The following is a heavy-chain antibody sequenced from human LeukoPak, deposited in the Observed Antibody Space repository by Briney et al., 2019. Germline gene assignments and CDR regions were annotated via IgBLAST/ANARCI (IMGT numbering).Heavy chain of an antibody. CDR2: IYPGDSDT. V-gene: IGHV5-51*01. D-gene: IGHD2-2*01. Sequence: GESLKISCKGSGYSFTSYWIGWVRQMPGKDLEWMGIIYPGDSDTRYSPSFQGQVTISADKSISTAYLQRSSLKASDTAMYYCARPYCSSTSCSPVDAFDIWGQGTMVTVSS. CDR1: GYSFTSYW. CDR3: ARPYCSSTSCSPVDAFDI. J-gene: IGHJ3*02.